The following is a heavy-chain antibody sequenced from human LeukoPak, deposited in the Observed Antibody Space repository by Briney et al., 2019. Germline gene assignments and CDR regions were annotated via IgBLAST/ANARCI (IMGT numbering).Heavy chain of an antibody. CDR1: GYTVTSYG. CDR2: MSADNGNT. D-gene: IGHD3-22*01. CDR3: AREYDSSGYYYGRPDREYCYYYMDV. V-gene: IGHV1-18*01. J-gene: IGHJ6*03. Sequence: GASVKVSFKASGYTVTSYGISWVRQAPGQGLEWMGWMSADNGNTNYAQKLQGRVTMTTDTSTSTAYMELRSLRSDDTAVYYCAREYDSSGYYYGRPDREYCYYYMDVWGKGTTVTVSS.